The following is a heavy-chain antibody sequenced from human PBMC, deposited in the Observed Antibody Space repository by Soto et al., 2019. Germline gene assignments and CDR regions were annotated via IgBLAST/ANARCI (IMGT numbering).Heavy chain of an antibody. CDR3: SSELGAKVYS. CDR2: VSGYNGYT. J-gene: IGHJ4*02. CDR1: GFTFTSHG. V-gene: IGHV1-18*01. Sequence: QVQLVQSGAEVKKPGASVKVSCKTSGFTFTSHGISWVRQAPGQGLEWMGWVSGYNGYTTYAQKFQGRVTMTTDTPTNTAYKELRSQTSDDTAVYSCSSELGAKVYSWGQGTLVTVSS. D-gene: IGHD3-16*01.